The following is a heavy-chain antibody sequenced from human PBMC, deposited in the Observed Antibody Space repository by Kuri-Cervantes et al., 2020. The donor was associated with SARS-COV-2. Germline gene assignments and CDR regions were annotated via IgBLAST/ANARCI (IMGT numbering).Heavy chain of an antibody. CDR1: GFTFDNFA. V-gene: IGHV3-30-3*01. CDR2: ISYDGSNK. J-gene: IGHJ4*02. Sequence: LSLTCAASGFTFDNFAMHWVRQAPGKGLEWVAVISYDGSNKNYADSVKGRFTISRDNAKNSLYLQMNSLRAEDTAVYYCARGMGRYSSSFDYWGQGTLVTVSS. CDR3: ARGMGRYSSSFDY. D-gene: IGHD6-6*01.